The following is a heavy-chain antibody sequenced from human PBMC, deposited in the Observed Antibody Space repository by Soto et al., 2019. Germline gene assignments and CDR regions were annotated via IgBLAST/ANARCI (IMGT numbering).Heavy chain of an antibody. CDR2: MNSDGSII. CDR3: ATAEVDY. Sequence: SGGSLRLSCAVAGYTFRNHWMHWVRQAPGKGLEWVSRMNSDGSIINYKDSVKGRFTVSRDNAKNTLYLQMNSLRVEDTAVYYCATAEVDYWGPGTLVTVYS. V-gene: IGHV3-74*01. J-gene: IGHJ4*02. CDR1: GYTFRNHW.